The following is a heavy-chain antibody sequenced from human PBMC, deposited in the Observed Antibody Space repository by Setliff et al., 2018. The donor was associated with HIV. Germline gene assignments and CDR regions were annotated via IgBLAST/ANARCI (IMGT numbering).Heavy chain of an antibody. J-gene: IGHJ5*02. CDR1: GGSFSGYY. Sequence: SETLSLTCAVYGGSFSGYYWSWIRQPPGKGLEWIGEINHSGSTNYNPSLKSRVTISVDTSKNQFSLKLSSVTAADTAVYYCARDPGGLYCTSASCQGGCFDPWGQGTLVTVSS. CDR3: ARDPGGLYCTSASCQGGCFDP. CDR2: INHSGST. V-gene: IGHV4-34*01. D-gene: IGHD2-2*01.